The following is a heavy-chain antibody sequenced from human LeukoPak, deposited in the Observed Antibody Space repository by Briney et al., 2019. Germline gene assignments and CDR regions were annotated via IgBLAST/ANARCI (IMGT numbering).Heavy chain of an antibody. D-gene: IGHD6-19*01. Sequence: SETLSLTCTVSGGSISSYYWSWIRQPPGKALEWIGYIYYSANTNYNPSLKSRVTMSVDTSKNQFSLKLTSVTAADTAVYYCAREGPYSSGWYKVWGQGTLVTVSS. V-gene: IGHV4-59*01. CDR2: IYYSANT. CDR1: GGSISSYY. CDR3: AREGPYSSGWYKV. J-gene: IGHJ4*02.